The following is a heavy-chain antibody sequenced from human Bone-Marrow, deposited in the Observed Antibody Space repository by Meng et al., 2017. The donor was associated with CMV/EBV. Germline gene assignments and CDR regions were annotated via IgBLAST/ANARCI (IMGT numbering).Heavy chain of an antibody. V-gene: IGHV4-34*01. D-gene: IGHD6-6*01. CDR2: INHSGST. CDR3: ARGRIAARPSRGRAWVVDWFDP. Sequence: GYYWSWIRQPPGEGLEWIGEINHSGSTNYNPSLKNLLPLSLHTSQNQFSLKLSSVTAADTAVYYCARGRIAARPSRGRAWVVDWFDPWGQGTLVTVSS. CDR1: GYY. J-gene: IGHJ5*02.